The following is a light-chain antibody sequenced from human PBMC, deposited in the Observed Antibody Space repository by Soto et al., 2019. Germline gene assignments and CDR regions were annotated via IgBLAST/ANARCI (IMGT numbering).Light chain of an antibody. CDR2: EGT. V-gene: IGLV2-23*01. CDR3: CSYAGSSTGV. CDR1: NSDVGSYNL. Sequence: QSALTQPASVSGSPGQSITISCTGTNSDVGSYNLVSWYQHHPGKAPKLVIYEGTKRPSGVSNRFSGSKSGNTASLTISGLQAEDEADYYCCSYAGSSTGVFGGGTKLTVL. J-gene: IGLJ3*02.